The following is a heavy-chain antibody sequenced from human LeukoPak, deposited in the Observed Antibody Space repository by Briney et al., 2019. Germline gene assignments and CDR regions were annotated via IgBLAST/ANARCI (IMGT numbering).Heavy chain of an antibody. Sequence: ASVKVSCKAFGYTFTGYYMHWVRQAPGQGLEWMGWINPNSGGTNYAQKFQGRVTMTRDTSISTAYMELSRLRSDDTAVYYCASDPTRNYYYGMDVWGQGTTVTVSS. CDR2: INPNSGGT. CDR1: GYTFTGYY. CDR3: ASDPTRNYYYGMDV. J-gene: IGHJ6*02. V-gene: IGHV1-2*02.